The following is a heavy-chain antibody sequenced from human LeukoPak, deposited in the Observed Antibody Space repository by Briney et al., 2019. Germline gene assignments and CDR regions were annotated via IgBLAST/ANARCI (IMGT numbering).Heavy chain of an antibody. J-gene: IGHJ6*02. Sequence: ASVKVSCKASGYTFTGYYMHWVRQAPGQGLEWMGWISAYNGNTNYAQKLQGRVTMTTDTSTSTAYMELRSLRSDDTAVYYCARYRITMVRGVIDGMDVWGQGTTVTVSS. V-gene: IGHV1-18*04. CDR1: GYTFTGYY. D-gene: IGHD3-10*01. CDR2: ISAYNGNT. CDR3: ARYRITMVRGVIDGMDV.